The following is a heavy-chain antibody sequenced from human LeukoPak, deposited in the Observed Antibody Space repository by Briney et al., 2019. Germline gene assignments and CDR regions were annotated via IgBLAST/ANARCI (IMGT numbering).Heavy chain of an antibody. CDR3: AKRGVVIRVILVGFHKEAYYFDS. CDR2: ISDSGGRT. J-gene: IGHJ4*02. Sequence: GGSLRLSRAVSGITLSNYGMSWVRQAPGKGLEWVAGISDSGGRTKYADSVKGRFTISRDNSKNTLYLQMNSLRAEDMAVYFCAKRGVVIRVILVGFHKEAYYFDSWGQGALVTVSS. CDR1: GITLSNYG. D-gene: IGHD3-22*01. V-gene: IGHV3-23*01.